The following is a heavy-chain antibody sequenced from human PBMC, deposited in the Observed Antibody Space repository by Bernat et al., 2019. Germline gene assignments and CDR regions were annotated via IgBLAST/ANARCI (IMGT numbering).Heavy chain of an antibody. CDR1: GDSVSSNNAA. CDR3: VRGWYYYFDY. J-gene: IGHJ4*02. D-gene: IGHD6-19*01. V-gene: IGHV6-1*01. Sequence: QVQLQQSGPGLVKPSQTLSVTCAISGDSVSSNNAAWNWIRQSPSRGLEWLGRTYYRSKWYNNYAVSVKSRVTINADTSKNQFSLQLNSVTPEDTAVYYCVRGWYYYFDYWGQGTLVTVSS. CDR2: TYYRSKWYN.